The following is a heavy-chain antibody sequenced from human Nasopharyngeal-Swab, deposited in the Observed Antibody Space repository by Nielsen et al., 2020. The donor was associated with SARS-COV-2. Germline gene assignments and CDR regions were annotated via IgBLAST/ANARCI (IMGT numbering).Heavy chain of an antibody. CDR1: GFNVSNNY. V-gene: IGHV3-53*01. CDR2: IYSSGSI. D-gene: IGHD4-11*01. CDR3: VSAVTGPLY. J-gene: IGHJ1*01. Sequence: GESLKISCAASGFNVSNNYMTWVRQAPGKGLEWVSIIYSSGSIYHADSVKGRFIISRDTSKNTLSLRMNSLRVEDTAVYYCVSAVTGPLYWGQGTLVTVSS.